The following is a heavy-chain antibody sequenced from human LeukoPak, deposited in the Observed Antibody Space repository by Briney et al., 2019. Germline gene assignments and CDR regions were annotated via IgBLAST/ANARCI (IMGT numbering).Heavy chain of an antibody. D-gene: IGHD6-19*01. CDR2: LDSGSTST. V-gene: IGHV3-11*06. CDR1: GFIFTDYC. J-gene: IGHJ4*02. CDR3: ARGRLSSGWYDD. Sequence: GGSLRLSCAASGFIFTDYCMSWVRQAPGKGLEWVSFLDSGSTSTKYADSVKGRFSISRDNAKNTLYLHMNSLRAEDTAVYYCARGRLSSGWYDDWGQGTLVTVSS.